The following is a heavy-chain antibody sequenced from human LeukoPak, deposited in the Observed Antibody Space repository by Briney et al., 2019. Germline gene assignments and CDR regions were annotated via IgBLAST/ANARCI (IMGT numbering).Heavy chain of an antibody. J-gene: IGHJ4*02. D-gene: IGHD1-1*01. V-gene: IGHV3-23*01. CDR3: ATTKQARRYFDY. CDR2: ISGSGGNT. Sequence: SGGSLRLSCAGSGFTFSSNPLSWVRQAPGKGLEWVSAISGSGGNTYYGDSVRGRFTISRDNSKNTLYLQMNTLRADDTAVYYCATTKQARRYFDYWGQGTLVTVSS. CDR1: GFTFSSNP.